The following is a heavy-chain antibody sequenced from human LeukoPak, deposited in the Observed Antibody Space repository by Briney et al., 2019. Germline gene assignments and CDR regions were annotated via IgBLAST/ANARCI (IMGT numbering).Heavy chain of an antibody. Sequence: PGGSLRLSCAASGFTFSSYSMNWVRQAPGKGLEWVSSISSSSYIYYADSVKGRFTISRDNAKNSLYLQMNSLRAEDTAVYYCARDSSYSSSSGFVYWGQGTLVTVSS. V-gene: IGHV3-21*01. CDR3: ARDSSYSSSSGFVY. CDR1: GFTFSSYS. D-gene: IGHD6-6*01. J-gene: IGHJ4*02. CDR2: ISSSSYI.